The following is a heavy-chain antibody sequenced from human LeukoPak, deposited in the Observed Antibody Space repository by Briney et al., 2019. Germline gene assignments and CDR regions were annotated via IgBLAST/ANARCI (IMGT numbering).Heavy chain of an antibody. CDR2: IIALFGTA. J-gene: IGHJ6*02. D-gene: IGHD5-24*01. Sequence: SVKVSCTASGGTFSSYAISWVRQAPGQGLEWMGGIIALFGTANYAQKFQGRLTITADESTSTAYMELSSLRSEDTAVYYCARIRDGYNSYFFYGMDVWGQGTTVTVSS. CDR1: GGTFSSYA. CDR3: ARIRDGYNSYFFYGMDV. V-gene: IGHV1-69*13.